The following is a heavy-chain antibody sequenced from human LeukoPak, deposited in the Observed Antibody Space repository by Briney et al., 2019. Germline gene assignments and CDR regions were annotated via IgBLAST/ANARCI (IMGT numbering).Heavy chain of an antibody. V-gene: IGHV3-30-3*01. Sequence: GGSLRLSCAASGFTFSSYAMHWVRQAPGKGLEWVAVISYDGSNKYYADSVKGRFTISRDNSKNTLYLQMNSLRAEGTAVYYCAAAYYYDSSGFDYWGQGTLVTVSS. J-gene: IGHJ4*02. D-gene: IGHD3-22*01. CDR3: AAAYYYDSSGFDY. CDR1: GFTFSSYA. CDR2: ISYDGSNK.